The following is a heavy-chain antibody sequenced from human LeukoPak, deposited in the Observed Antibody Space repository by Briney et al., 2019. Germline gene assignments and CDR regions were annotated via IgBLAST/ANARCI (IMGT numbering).Heavy chain of an antibody. CDR2: INHSGST. CDR3: AREHYYDFWSGYYTEAFDI. D-gene: IGHD3-3*01. J-gene: IGHJ3*02. Sequence: SETLSLTCAVYGGSFSGYYWSWIRQPPGQGLEWIGEINHSGSTSYNPSLKSRVTILVDTSKNQFSVKLSSVTAADTAVYYCAREHYYDFWSGYYTEAFDIWGQGTMVTVSS. CDR1: GGSFSGYY. V-gene: IGHV4-34*01.